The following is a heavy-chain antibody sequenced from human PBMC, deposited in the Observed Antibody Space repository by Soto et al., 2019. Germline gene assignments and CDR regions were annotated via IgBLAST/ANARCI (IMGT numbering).Heavy chain of an antibody. CDR2: INPNSGGT. CDR1: GYTFTGYY. V-gene: IGHV1-2*02. D-gene: IGHD3-10*01. CDR3: ARVGGFRCITTFDD. J-gene: IGHJ4*02. Sequence: ASVKLSCKASGYTFTGYYMHWVRQAPGQGLEWMGWINPNSGGTNYAQKFQGRVTMTRDTSISTAYMELSRLRSDDTAVYYCARVGGFRCITTFDDCGQGTLVRVSS.